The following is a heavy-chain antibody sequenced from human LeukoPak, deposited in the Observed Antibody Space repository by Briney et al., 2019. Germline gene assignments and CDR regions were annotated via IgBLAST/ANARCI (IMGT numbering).Heavy chain of an antibody. D-gene: IGHD6-13*01. J-gene: IGHJ3*02. CDR2: INSRGTTT. V-gene: IGHV3-48*04. CDR3: MREARQPDGFDI. Sequence: PTGGSLRLSCAAPGFNFNNAWMTWVRQAPGKGLEWLSYINSRGTTTVYAGSVKGRFTISRDNAKNSLYLQMNSLRGEDTAVYYCMREARQPDGFDIWGQGTMVTVSS. CDR1: GFNFNNAW.